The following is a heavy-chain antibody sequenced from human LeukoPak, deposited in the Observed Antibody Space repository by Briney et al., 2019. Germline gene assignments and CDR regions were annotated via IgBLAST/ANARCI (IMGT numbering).Heavy chain of an antibody. Sequence: GESLKISCKGSGYSFTNYWIGWVRQMPGKGLEWMGIIYPGDSDTRYSPSFEGQVIISADKSISTAYLQWSSLKASDTAMYYCARRNYYDSSDYPDYWGQGTLVTASS. CDR3: ARRNYYDSSDYPDY. J-gene: IGHJ4*02. CDR2: IYPGDSDT. V-gene: IGHV5-51*01. D-gene: IGHD3-22*01. CDR1: GYSFTNYW.